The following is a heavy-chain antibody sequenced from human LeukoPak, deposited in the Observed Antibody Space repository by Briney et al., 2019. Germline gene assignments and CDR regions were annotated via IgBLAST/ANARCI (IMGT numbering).Heavy chain of an antibody. CDR2: IYHSGST. J-gene: IGHJ6*02. V-gene: IGHV4-30-2*01. Sequence: SETLSLTCAVSGGSISSGGYSWSWIRQPPGKGLEWIGYIYHSGSTYYNPSLKGRVTISVDRSKNQFSLKLSSVTAADTAVYYCASGVIGYCGSTSCYTVGMDVWGQGTTVTVSS. D-gene: IGHD2-2*02. CDR3: ASGVIGYCGSTSCYTVGMDV. CDR1: GGSISSGGYS.